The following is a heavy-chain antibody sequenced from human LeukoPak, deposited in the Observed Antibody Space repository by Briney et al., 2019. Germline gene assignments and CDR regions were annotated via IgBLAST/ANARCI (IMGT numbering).Heavy chain of an antibody. CDR3: ARIRPLAVAGSNWFDP. Sequence: GASVKVSCKASGYTFTSYAMNWVRQAPGQGLEWMGWINANTGNPTYAQGFTGRFVFSLDTSVSTAYLQISSLKAEDTAVYYCARIRPLAVAGSNWFDPWGQGTLVTVPS. V-gene: IGHV7-4-1*02. CDR1: GYTFTSYA. D-gene: IGHD6-19*01. CDR2: INANTGNP. J-gene: IGHJ5*02.